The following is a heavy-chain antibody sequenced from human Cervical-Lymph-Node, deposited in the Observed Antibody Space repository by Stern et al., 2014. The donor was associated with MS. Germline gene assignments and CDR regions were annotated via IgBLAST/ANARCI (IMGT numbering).Heavy chain of an antibody. D-gene: IGHD6-19*01. J-gene: IGHJ4*02. V-gene: IGHV1-18*01. Sequence: VQLVQSGAEVKKPGASVKISCKPSGYTFASYGLSWVRQAPGQGLEWMGWISPHNGDTNYAETLQGRVTMTTDTSTNTAYMELRSLRPDDTAVYYCARKGYSSGWSGYFDYWGRGTAVTVSS. CDR3: ARKGYSSGWSGYFDY. CDR1: GYTFASYG. CDR2: ISPHNGDT.